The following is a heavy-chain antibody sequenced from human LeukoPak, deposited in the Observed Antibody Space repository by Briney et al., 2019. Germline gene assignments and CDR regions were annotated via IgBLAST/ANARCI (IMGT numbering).Heavy chain of an antibody. CDR2: ISAYNGNT. V-gene: IGHV1-18*01. CDR3: ARRGGSGYFFAVDY. J-gene: IGHJ4*02. D-gene: IGHD3-3*01. CDR1: GGTFSSYG. Sequence: ASVKVSCKASGGTFSSYGISWVRQAPGQGLEWMGWISAYNGNTNYAQKLQGRVTMTTDTSTSTAYMELRSLRSDDTAVYYCARRGGSGYFFAVDYWGQGTLVTVSS.